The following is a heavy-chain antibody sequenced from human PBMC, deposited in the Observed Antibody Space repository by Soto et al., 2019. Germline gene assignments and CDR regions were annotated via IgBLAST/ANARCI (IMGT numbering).Heavy chain of an antibody. Sequence: KPXETLSLPCTVSGVSITSYVWSWIRQTPGKGLDWIGSISFSGATYSNPSLKGRAALSVDTSENHLSLTLNSVTSADTAVYFCARDRSDGYKRYFEVWGQGNQVTVPS. CDR2: ISFSGAT. V-gene: IGHV4-59*01. D-gene: IGHD3-9*01. CDR1: GVSITSYV. J-gene: IGHJ4*02. CDR3: ARDRSDGYKRYFEV.